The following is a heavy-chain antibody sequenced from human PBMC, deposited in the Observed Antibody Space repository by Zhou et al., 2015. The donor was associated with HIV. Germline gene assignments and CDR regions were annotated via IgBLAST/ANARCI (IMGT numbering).Heavy chain of an antibody. Sequence: LVQSGTEVRKPGSSVKVSCKANGGTFSGSDISWVRQAPGQGLEWMGTITPMFETQTYAERFRARLTITVDKSTRVAYMELSSLTSEDAALYFCARSSVNHDNAFDLWGQGTKVIVSS. J-gene: IGHJ3*01. V-gene: IGHV1-69*06. D-gene: IGHD3-22*01. CDR3: ARSSVNHDNAFDL. CDR2: ITPMFETQ. CDR1: GGTFSGSD.